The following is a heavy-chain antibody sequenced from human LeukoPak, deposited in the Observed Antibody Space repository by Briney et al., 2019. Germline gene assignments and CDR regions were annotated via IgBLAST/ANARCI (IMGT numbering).Heavy chain of an antibody. J-gene: IGHJ4*02. V-gene: IGHV1-2*02. Sequence: ASVKVSCKASGYIFTGYYLFWVRQAPGQGLEWMGWINPNGGATRYAQKLQGRVTLTCDTSIRTTYMELSSLTSDDTAVYYCARDERYSDADHHYPDLGYWGQGTLVTVSS. D-gene: IGHD3-16*01. CDR1: GYIFTGYY. CDR2: INPNGGAT. CDR3: ARDERYSDADHHYPDLGY.